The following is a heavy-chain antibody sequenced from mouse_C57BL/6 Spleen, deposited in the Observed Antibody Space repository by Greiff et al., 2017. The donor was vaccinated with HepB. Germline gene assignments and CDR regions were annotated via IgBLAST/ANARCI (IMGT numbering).Heavy chain of an antibody. Sequence: QVHVKQPGAELVKPGASVKVSCKASGYTFTSYWMHWVKQRPGQGLGWIGRINPSDSDTNYNQKLKGKATLTVDKSSSTAYMQLSSLTSEDSAVYYCAKGYDQRGFDYWGQGTTLTVSS. CDR2: INPSDSDT. D-gene: IGHD2-3*01. J-gene: IGHJ2*01. V-gene: IGHV1-74*01. CDR1: GYTFTSYW. CDR3: AKGYDQRGFDY.